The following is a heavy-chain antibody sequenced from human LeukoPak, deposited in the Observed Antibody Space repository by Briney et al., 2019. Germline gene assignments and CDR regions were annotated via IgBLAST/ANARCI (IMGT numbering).Heavy chain of an antibody. CDR2: VYYSGSI. CDR1: GASITSDAYY. J-gene: IGHJ5*02. V-gene: IGHV4-39*07. Sequence: SETLSLTCSVSGASITSDAYYWAWLRQPPGKGLEWIGSVYYSGSIKYNPSLKGRVSISRDMSKNRFFLNLNSVNATDTAVYCCARRDYAAWFDPWGQGTLVTVSS. CDR3: ARRDYAAWFDP. D-gene: IGHD4/OR15-4a*01.